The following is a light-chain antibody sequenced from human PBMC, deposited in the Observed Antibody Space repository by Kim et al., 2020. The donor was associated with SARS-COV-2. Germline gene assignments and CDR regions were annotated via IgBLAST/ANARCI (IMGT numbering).Light chain of an antibody. Sequence: SYELTQPLSVSVALGQTATIPCGGNNIENKNVHWYHQRPGQAPVLVMYRDKKRPSGIPERLSGSNSGNTATLTISRVEAGDEGDYYCQVWDSRNVVFGGG. CDR3: QVWDSRNVV. CDR1: NIENKN. J-gene: IGLJ2*01. CDR2: RDK. V-gene: IGLV3-9*01.